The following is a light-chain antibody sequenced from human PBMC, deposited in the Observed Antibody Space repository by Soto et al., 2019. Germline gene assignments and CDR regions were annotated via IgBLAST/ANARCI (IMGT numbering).Light chain of an antibody. J-gene: IGKJ3*01. Sequence: DIQMTQSPSTLSASVGDRVTITCRASQSLNSLLAWYQQKPGRAPKLLIYDASTLESGVPSRFSGSGSGTEFTLTISSLQTDDFATYYCQQSYRTPLFGPGTKVDI. CDR2: DAS. V-gene: IGKV1-5*01. CDR3: QQSYRTPL. CDR1: QSLNSL.